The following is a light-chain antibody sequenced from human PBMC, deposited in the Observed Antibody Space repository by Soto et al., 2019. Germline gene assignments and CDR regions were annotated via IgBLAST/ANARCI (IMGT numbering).Light chain of an antibody. CDR2: EIS. J-gene: IGKJ2*01. CDR3: MPATPFQYT. CDR1: QGLVHSDGNTY. V-gene: IGKV2-24*01. Sequence: DIVMTQTPLSSPVTLGQPASISCRSSQGLVHSDGNTYLSWLQQRPGQPPRLLIYEISNRFSGVXDXXIVSGAGTDFTLKFSRVEAEDIGISYCMPATPFQYTFGQGTKLEIK.